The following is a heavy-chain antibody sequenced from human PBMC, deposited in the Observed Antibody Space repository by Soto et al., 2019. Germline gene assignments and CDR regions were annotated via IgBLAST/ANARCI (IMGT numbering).Heavy chain of an antibody. D-gene: IGHD1-26*01. J-gene: IGHJ4*02. Sequence: ASVKVSCKASGYTFTSYDINWVRQATGQGLEWMGWMNPNNGNTDYAQKLQGRVTMTRDTSTSTAYMELRSLRSDDTAVYYCARDPPLPDYWGQGTLVTVSS. CDR2: MNPNNGNT. V-gene: IGHV1-8*01. CDR1: GYTFTSYD. CDR3: ARDPPLPDY.